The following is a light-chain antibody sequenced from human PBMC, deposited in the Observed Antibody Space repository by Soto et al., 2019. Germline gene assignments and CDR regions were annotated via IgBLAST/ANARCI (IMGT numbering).Light chain of an antibody. J-gene: IGLJ3*02. V-gene: IGLV1-40*03. Sequence: QSVVTQTPSVSGAPGQSVTMSCGGSNSNIGAGYDVHWYKQVPGTAPKLLIYGNVNRPAGVLDRFSGSKSGASASLAITALQAEDEADYYCQSYDSSRSGWVFGGGTKLTVL. CDR3: QSYDSSRSGWV. CDR1: NSNIGAGYD. CDR2: GNV.